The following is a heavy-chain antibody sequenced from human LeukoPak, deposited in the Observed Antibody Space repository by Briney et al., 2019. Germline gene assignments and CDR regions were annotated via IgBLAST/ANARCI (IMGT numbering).Heavy chain of an antibody. Sequence: GGSLRLSCVASGFTFSSYGMQWVRQAPGKGLEWVAVISHDGTVQYYADSVKGRITISRDTSKSSLYLQMNSLRPEDTAVYFCAKEHREKSSREYDFWGQGTLVTVSS. V-gene: IGHV3-30*18. J-gene: IGHJ4*02. CDR3: AKEHREKSSREYDF. D-gene: IGHD3-10*01. CDR2: ISHDGTVQ. CDR1: GFTFSSYG.